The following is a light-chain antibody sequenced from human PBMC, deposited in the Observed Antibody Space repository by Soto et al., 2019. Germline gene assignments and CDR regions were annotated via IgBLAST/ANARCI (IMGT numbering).Light chain of an antibody. CDR3: EYYGTSIT. CDR1: QSISSSY. J-gene: IGKJ4*01. CDR2: GAS. Sequence: SVLRQSPGTLSFSPGERATLSCRTSQSISSSYLAWYQQKPGQAPRLLIYGASTRATGIPDRFSGSGSGTDFTLTFSRLEPEDFAVYYCEYYGTSITFGGGTKVDIK. V-gene: IGKV3-20*01.